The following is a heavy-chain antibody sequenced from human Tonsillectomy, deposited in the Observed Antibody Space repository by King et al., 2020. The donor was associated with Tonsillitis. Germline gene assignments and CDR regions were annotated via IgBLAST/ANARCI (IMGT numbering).Heavy chain of an antibody. CDR1: GGSINSRNYY. D-gene: IGHD3-10*01. V-gene: IGHV4-39*07. Sequence: QLQLQESGPGLVKPSETLSLTCTVSGGSINSRNYYLGWIRQPPGKGLEWIGNIYYSGSAYYNSSLKSRVTMSADTSGKHFSLKLNSVTAADTAVYYCATRVSLFFGANGFDIWGQGTLVTVSS. CDR3: ATRVSLFFGANGFDI. J-gene: IGHJ3*02. CDR2: IYYSGSA.